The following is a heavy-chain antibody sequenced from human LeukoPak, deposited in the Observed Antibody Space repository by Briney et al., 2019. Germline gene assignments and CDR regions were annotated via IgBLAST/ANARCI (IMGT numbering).Heavy chain of an antibody. D-gene: IGHD6-13*01. J-gene: IGHJ4*02. CDR2: LNHSGST. CDR1: GGSFSGYY. Sequence: PSETLSLTCAVYGGSFSGYYWSWIRQPPGKGLEWIGELNHSGSTNYNPSLKSRVTISVDTSKNQFSLKLSSVTAADTAVYYCARRRRAAAGKDYFDYWGQGTLVTVSS. V-gene: IGHV4-34*01. CDR3: ARRRRAAAGKDYFDY.